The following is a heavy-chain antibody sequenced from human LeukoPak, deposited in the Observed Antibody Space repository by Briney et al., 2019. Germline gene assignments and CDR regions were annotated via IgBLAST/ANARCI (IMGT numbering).Heavy chain of an antibody. V-gene: IGHV1-8*01. Sequence: ASVKVSCKASGYTFTSYDINWVRQATGQGLEWMGWMNPNCGNTGYAQKFQGRVTMTRNTSISTAYMELSSLRSEDTAVYYCARGYCSSTSCYPEAEYFQHWGQGTLVTVSS. CDR3: ARGYCSSTSCYPEAEYFQH. J-gene: IGHJ1*01. CDR1: GYTFTSYD. D-gene: IGHD2-2*01. CDR2: MNPNCGNT.